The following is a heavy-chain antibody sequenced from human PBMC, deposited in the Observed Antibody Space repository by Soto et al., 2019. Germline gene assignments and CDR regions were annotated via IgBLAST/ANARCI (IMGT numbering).Heavy chain of an antibody. CDR3: AKDLTVTMVRGEWFDP. D-gene: IGHD3-10*01. CDR1: GFTFTNYW. J-gene: IGHJ5*02. Sequence: EVQLVESGGGLVQPGGSLRLSCAASGFTFTNYWMNWVRQAPGKGLEWVANIKHDGSEKYYVDSVKGRFTISRDNSKNTLYLQMNSLRAEDTAVYYCAKDLTVTMVRGEWFDPWGQGTLVTVSS. CDR2: IKHDGSEK. V-gene: IGHV3-7*03.